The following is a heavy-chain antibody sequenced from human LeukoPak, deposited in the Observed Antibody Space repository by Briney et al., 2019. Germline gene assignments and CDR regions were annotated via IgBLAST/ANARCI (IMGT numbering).Heavy chain of an antibody. D-gene: IGHD1-26*01. V-gene: IGHV3-11*01. Sequence: GGSLRLSCAASGFTFSDYYMSWIRQAPGRGLECVSYISNSGSTIYYADSVKGRFTISRDNAKNSLYLQMNSLRAEDTAVYYCARARGSYSFDYWGQGTLVTVSS. CDR3: ARARGSYSFDY. J-gene: IGHJ4*02. CDR1: GFTFSDYY. CDR2: ISNSGSTI.